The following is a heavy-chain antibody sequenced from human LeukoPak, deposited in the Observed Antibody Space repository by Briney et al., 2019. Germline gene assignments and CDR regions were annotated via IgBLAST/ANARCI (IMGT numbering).Heavy chain of an antibody. J-gene: IGHJ4*02. V-gene: IGHV3-23*01. CDR3: AKRGVVIRVILVGFHKEAYYFDS. D-gene: IGHD3-22*01. CDR1: GFTFSSYA. CDR2: SGSGGDT. Sequence: GGSLRLSCAASGFTFSSYAMNWVRQAPGKGPEWVSISGSGGDTYYADSVKGRFTISRDNPRNTLYLQMNSLRAEDTAVYFCAKRGVVIRVILVGFHKEAYYFDSWGQGALVTVSS.